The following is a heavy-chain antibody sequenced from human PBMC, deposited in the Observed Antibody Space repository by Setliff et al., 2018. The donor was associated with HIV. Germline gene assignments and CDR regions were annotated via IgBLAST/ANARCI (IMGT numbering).Heavy chain of an antibody. D-gene: IGHD6-25*01. CDR3: ARVYGSGYYFDY. CDR2: IYHSGST. CDR1: GGSISSRNW. Sequence: PSETLSLTCAVSGGSISSRNWWSWVRQPPGKGLEWIGEIYHSGSTKYNPFLKSRVTISVDKSKNQFSLKLSSVTAADTAVYYCARVYGSGYYFDYWGQGTLVTVSS. J-gene: IGHJ4*02. V-gene: IGHV4-4*02.